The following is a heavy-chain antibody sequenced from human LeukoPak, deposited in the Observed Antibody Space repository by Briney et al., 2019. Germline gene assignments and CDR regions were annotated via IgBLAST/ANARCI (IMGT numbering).Heavy chain of an antibody. Sequence: GRSLRLSCTASGFTFGDYAMSWFRQAPGKGLEWVGFIRSKAYGGTTEYAASVKGRFTISRDDSKSIAYLQMNSLKTEDTAVYYCTRDHFIYYDSSGYIFDYWGQGTLVTVSS. CDR2: IRSKAYGGTT. V-gene: IGHV3-49*03. D-gene: IGHD3-22*01. J-gene: IGHJ4*02. CDR1: GFTFGDYA. CDR3: TRDHFIYYDSSGYIFDY.